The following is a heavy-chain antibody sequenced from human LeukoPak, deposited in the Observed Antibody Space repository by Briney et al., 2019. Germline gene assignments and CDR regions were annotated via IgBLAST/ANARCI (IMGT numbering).Heavy chain of an antibody. Sequence: SQTLSLTCAISGDSVSSNSAAWNWIRQSPSRGLEWLGRTYYRSKWYNDYAVSVKSRITINPDTSKNQFSLKLSSVTAADTAVYYCARMEAAADYCFDYWGQGTLVTVSS. J-gene: IGHJ4*02. D-gene: IGHD6-13*01. CDR2: TYYRSKWYN. V-gene: IGHV6-1*01. CDR1: GDSVSSNSAA. CDR3: ARMEAAADYCFDY.